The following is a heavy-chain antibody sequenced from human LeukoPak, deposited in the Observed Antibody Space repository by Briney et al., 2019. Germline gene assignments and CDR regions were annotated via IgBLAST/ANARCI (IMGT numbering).Heavy chain of an antibody. J-gene: IGHJ4*02. CDR1: GFTFNNYG. CDR3: AKVRVVFNWNYAYYFDY. CDR2: ISYDGSDR. V-gene: IGHV3-30*18. D-gene: IGHD1-7*01. Sequence: PGGSPRLSCAASGFTFNNYGMHWVRQAPGKGLDWVALISYDGSDRYYADSVKGRFTISRDNSKNTLYLQMNSLRPEDTAVYYCAKVRVVFNWNYAYYFDYWGQGTLVTVSS.